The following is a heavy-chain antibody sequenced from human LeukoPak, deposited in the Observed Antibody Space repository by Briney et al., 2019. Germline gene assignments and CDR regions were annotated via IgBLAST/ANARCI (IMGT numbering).Heavy chain of an antibody. CDR1: GFTFSNAW. CDR2: VSSKTDGGTT. J-gene: IGHJ4*02. CDR3: TTRNYYDSSGYYFRFDC. V-gene: IGHV3-15*01. Sequence: GGSLRLSCAASGFTFSNAWMSWVRQTPGKGLEWVGHVSSKTDGGTTDYAAPVKGRFTISRDGSENTLYLQMNSLKPEDTAVYYCTTRNYYDSSGYYFRFDCWGQGTLVTVSS. D-gene: IGHD3-22*01.